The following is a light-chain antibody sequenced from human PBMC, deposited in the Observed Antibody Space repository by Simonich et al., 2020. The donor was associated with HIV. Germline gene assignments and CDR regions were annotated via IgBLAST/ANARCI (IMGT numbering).Light chain of an antibody. Sequence: QSVLTQPPSVSAAPGQKVTISCSGSSSNIGNNYVSWYQHLPGTAPKLVIYDNKKRPSGIPDRFSGSKSGTSATLGITGLQTGDEADYYCGTWDSSLSAGVFGGGTKLTVL. CDR2: DNK. CDR1: SSNIGNNY. CDR3: GTWDSSLSAGV. J-gene: IGLJ3*02. V-gene: IGLV1-51*01.